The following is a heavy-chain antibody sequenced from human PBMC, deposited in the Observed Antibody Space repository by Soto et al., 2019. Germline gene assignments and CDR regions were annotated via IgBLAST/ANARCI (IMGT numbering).Heavy chain of an antibody. Sequence: QVQLQESGPGLVKPSETLSLTCTVSGGSISGYYWSWFRQPPCKGLEWIGYIYYSGITTYTPSLKSRVTIAVDTSKNQFSLRLNSVTAADTAVYYCARLGGYYQAFDQWGQGSLVTVSS. CDR2: IYYSGIT. J-gene: IGHJ4*02. D-gene: IGHD3-22*01. CDR3: ARLGGYYQAFDQ. CDR1: GGSISGYY. V-gene: IGHV4-59*08.